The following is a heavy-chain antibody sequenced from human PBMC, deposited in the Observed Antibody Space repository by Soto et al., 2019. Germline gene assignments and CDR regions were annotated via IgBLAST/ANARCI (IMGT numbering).Heavy chain of an antibody. Sequence: GGSLRLSCAASGFTFSSYSMNWVRQAPGKGLEWVSYISSSSSTIYYADSVKGRFTNSRDNAKNSLYLQMNSLRDEDTDRYYCARDTRFGELWGPHVDYWGQGTLVTVSS. V-gene: IGHV3-48*02. CDR2: ISSSSSTI. CDR1: GFTFSSYS. D-gene: IGHD3-10*01. CDR3: ARDTRFGELWGPHVDY. J-gene: IGHJ4*01.